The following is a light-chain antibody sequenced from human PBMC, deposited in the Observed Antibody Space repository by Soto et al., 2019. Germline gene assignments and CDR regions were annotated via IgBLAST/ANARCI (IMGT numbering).Light chain of an antibody. CDR1: QSVSSSY. CDR2: GAS. CDR3: QQYDSSPLFT. Sequence: EIVLTQSPGTLSLSPGERATLSCRASQSVSSSYLAWYQHKPGQAPRLLIYGASSRATGIPDRFSGSGSGTDFTLTISRLEPEDFAVYYSQQYDSSPLFTFGPGTKVDIK. J-gene: IGKJ3*01. V-gene: IGKV3-20*01.